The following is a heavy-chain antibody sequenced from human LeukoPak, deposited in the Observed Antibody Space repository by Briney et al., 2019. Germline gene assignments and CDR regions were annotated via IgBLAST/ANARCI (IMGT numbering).Heavy chain of an antibody. J-gene: IGHJ6*02. V-gene: IGHV4-34*01. Sequence: SETLSLTCAVYGGSFSGYYWSWIRQPPGEGLEWMGEINHSGSTNYNPSLKSRVTISVDTSKNQFSLKLSSVTAADTAVYYCARGSITMVRGVGRYYYYGMDVWGQGTLVTVSS. CDR3: ARGSITMVRGVGRYYYYGMDV. CDR1: GGSFSGYY. D-gene: IGHD3-10*01. CDR2: INHSGST.